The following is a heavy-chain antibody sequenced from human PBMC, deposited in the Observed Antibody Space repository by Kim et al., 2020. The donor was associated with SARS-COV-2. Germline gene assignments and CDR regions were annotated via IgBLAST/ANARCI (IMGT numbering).Heavy chain of an antibody. V-gene: IGHV4-59*01. CDR2: VYYTGST. CDR3: SRVGTYYQYSVRHYWYFDL. D-gene: IGHD3-10*01. CDR1: GGSISSDY. J-gene: IGHJ2*01. Sequence: SETLSLTCTVSGGSISSDYWSWIRQPPGKGLEWIGYVYYTGSTNYNPSLKSRVTISVDTSKNQFSLKLNSVTAADTAVYYCSRVGTYYQYSVRHYWYFDL.